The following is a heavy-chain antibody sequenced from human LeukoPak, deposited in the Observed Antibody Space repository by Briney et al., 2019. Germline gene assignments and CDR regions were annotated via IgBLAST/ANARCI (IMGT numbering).Heavy chain of an antibody. CDR2: INHSGST. V-gene: IGHV4-34*01. D-gene: IGHD3-3*01. CDR3: ARETSIRFLEWFPSYYYYYMDV. CDR1: GGSFSGYY. Sequence: SETLSLTCAVYGGSFSGYYWSWIRQPPGKGLEWIGEINHSGSTNYNPSLKSRVTISVDTSKNQFSLKLSSGTAADTAVYYCARETSIRFLEWFPSYYYYYMDVWGKGTTVTVPS. J-gene: IGHJ6*03.